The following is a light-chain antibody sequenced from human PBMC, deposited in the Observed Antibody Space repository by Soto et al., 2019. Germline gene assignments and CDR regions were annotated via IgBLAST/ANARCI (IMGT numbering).Light chain of an antibody. J-gene: IGLJ2*01. CDR1: SSNIGAGYD. V-gene: IGLV1-40*01. CDR2: GNS. Sequence: QSVLTQPPSVSGAPGQRVTISCTGSSSNIGAGYDVHWYQQLPGTAPKLLIYGNSNRPSGVPDRFSGSKSGTSASLAITGRQAEDEADYDCQSYDSSLSAHVVFGGGTKLTVL. CDR3: QSYDSSLSAHVV.